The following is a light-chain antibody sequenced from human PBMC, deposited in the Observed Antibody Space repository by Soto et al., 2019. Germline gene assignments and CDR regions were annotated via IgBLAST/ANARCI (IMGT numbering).Light chain of an antibody. V-gene: IGLV1-47*01. CDR1: RSNIGSNY. Sequence: QSVLTQPPSASGTPGQRVTLSCSGSRSNIGSNYVYWYQQFPGTAPKLLIYRNSQRPSGVPDRFSGSRSGTSASLAISGLRSEDEADYYCAAWDDSLSGYVFGTGTKVTVL. CDR3: AAWDDSLSGYV. CDR2: RNS. J-gene: IGLJ1*01.